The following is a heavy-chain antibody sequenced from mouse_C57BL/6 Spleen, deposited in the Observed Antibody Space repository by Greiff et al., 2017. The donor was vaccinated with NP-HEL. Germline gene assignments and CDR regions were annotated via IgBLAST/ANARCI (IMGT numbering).Heavy chain of an antibody. CDR3: ARHGPSSYDY. CDR1: GFTFSSYG. CDR2: ISSGGSYT. D-gene: IGHD1-1*01. Sequence: EVKLMESGGDLVKPGGSLKLSCAASGFTFSSYGMSWVRQTPDKRLEWVATISSGGSYTYYPDSVKGRFTISRDNAKNTLYLQMSSLKSEDTAMYYCARHGPSSYDYWGQGTTLTVSS. J-gene: IGHJ2*01. V-gene: IGHV5-6*01.